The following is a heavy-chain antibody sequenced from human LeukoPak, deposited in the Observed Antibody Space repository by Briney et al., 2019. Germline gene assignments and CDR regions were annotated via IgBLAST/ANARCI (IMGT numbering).Heavy chain of an antibody. J-gene: IGHJ4*02. V-gene: IGHV3-23*01. CDR1: GFTFSRYA. CDR3: AKVSNTGGSGTRDY. D-gene: IGHD3-10*01. Sequence: GGSLRLSCAASGFTFSRYAMSWVRQAPGKGLEWVSVISGSGGSTYYADSVKGRFTISRDNSKNTLYLQMNSLRVEDTAVYYCAKVSNTGGSGTRDYWGQGTLVTVSS. CDR2: ISGSGGST.